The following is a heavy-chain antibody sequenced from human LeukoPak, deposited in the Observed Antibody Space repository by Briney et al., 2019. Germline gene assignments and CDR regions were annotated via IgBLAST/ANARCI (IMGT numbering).Heavy chain of an antibody. J-gene: IGHJ4*02. CDR1: GFTFSCYA. V-gene: IGHV3-23*01. CDR2: ISGSGGST. Sequence: PGGSLRLSCAASGFTFSCYAMSWVRQAPGKGLEWVSAISGSGGSTYYADSVKGRFTISRDNSKNTLYLQMNSLRAEDTAVYYCAKPRRGYYDILTGFDYWGQGTLVTVSS. D-gene: IGHD3-9*01. CDR3: AKPRRGYYDILTGFDY.